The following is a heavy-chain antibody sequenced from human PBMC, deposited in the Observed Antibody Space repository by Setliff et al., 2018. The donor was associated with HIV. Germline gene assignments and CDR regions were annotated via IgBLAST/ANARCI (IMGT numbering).Heavy chain of an antibody. Sequence: KTSETLSLTCTASGGSISGSNYYWGWIRQPPGKGLEWVGSIYYSGSTYYSPSLKSRVTISLDTSKNQFSLKLTSVTAADTAVYYCANRLYYYDSSGSLREEGFDPWGQGTLVTVSS. D-gene: IGHD3-22*01. CDR1: GGSISGSNYY. V-gene: IGHV4-39*01. CDR3: ANRLYYYDSSGSLREEGFDP. CDR2: IYYSGST. J-gene: IGHJ5*02.